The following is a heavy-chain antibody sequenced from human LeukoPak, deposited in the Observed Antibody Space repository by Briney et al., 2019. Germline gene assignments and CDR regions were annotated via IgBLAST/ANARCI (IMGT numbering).Heavy chain of an antibody. V-gene: IGHV3-66*02. CDR2: FYAGTNR. Sequence: GGSLRLSCAASVFTLISNSITWGRQAPGKGLEGGSSFYAGTNRYYADSVEGRFTMSRDNSKNTLYLQMNSMRPEDTAVYFCARTSCGGNCYPGWYFDLWGRGTLVTVSS. CDR3: ARTSCGGNCYPGWYFDL. CDR1: VFTLISNS. J-gene: IGHJ2*01. D-gene: IGHD2-21*02.